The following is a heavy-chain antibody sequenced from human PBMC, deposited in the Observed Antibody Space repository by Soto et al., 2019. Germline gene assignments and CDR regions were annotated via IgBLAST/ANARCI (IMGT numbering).Heavy chain of an antibody. Sequence: GGSLRLSCAASGFTFSSYGMHWVRQAPGKGLEWVAVIWYNGSNKYYADSVKGRYTISRDDSKNTVYLQMNSLGAEDTAVYYCTRDPLIAVAAYDAFDIWGQGTSVTVSS. V-gene: IGHV3-33*01. J-gene: IGHJ3*02. D-gene: IGHD6-19*01. CDR3: TRDPLIAVAAYDAFDI. CDR1: GFTFSSYG. CDR2: IWYNGSNK.